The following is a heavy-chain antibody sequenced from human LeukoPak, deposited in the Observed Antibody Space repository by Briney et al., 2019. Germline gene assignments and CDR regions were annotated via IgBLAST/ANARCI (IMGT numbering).Heavy chain of an antibody. CDR2: ISSSGTTI. CDR1: GFTFSDYY. D-gene: IGHD6-19*01. CDR3: ARTDRSQWLVDY. J-gene: IGHJ4*02. V-gene: IGHV3-11*01. Sequence: GGSLRLSCAASGFTFSDYYMSWIRLAPGKGLEWVSYISSSGTTIYYADSVKGRFIISRDNAKNSLYLQMNSLRAEDTAVYYCARTDRSQWLVDYWGQGTLVTVSS.